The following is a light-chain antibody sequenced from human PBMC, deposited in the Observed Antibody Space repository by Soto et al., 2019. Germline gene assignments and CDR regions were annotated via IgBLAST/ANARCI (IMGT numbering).Light chain of an antibody. CDR1: QSVSTD. CDR2: GAS. CDR3: KQYNDWPPIT. V-gene: IGKV3-15*01. J-gene: IGKJ3*01. Sequence: VMTQSPPTLSVSPGERATLSCMAGQSVSTDLAWYQQKPGQAPRLLIYGASTRATDVPARFSGGGSGTDFTLTISSLHSEDVAISYCKQYNDWPPITFGPGTKVDIK.